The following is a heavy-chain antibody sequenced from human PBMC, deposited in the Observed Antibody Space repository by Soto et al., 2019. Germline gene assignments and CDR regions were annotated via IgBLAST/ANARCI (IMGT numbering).Heavy chain of an antibody. V-gene: IGHV1-2*02. CDR3: ARQLAYCGGDCYTEPIDY. D-gene: IGHD2-21*02. Sequence: ASVKVSCKASGYTFTNYYIHWVRQAPGQGLEWMGWINPNSGGTKYAQKFQGRVTMTRDTSIRTAYMDLTRLRPDDTAVYYCARQLAYCGGDCYTEPIDYWGQGTLVTAPQ. CDR1: GYTFTNYY. J-gene: IGHJ4*02. CDR2: INPNSGGT.